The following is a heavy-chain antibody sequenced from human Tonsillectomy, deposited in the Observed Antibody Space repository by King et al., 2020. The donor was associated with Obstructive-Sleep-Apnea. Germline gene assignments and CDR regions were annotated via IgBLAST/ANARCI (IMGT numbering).Heavy chain of an antibody. CDR3: ARGLVGSN. V-gene: IGHV3-7*03. CDR1: GFTFTIYW. CDR2: IKQDGSEE. Sequence: EMQLVQSGGGLVQPGGSLRLSCAASGFTFTIYWMTWVRQAPGKGLEWVAHIKQDGSEEDYVDSVKGRFTISRDNAKNSLYLQMNSLRVEDTAVYYCARGLVGSNWGQGTLVTVSS. J-gene: IGHJ4*02. D-gene: IGHD2-8*02.